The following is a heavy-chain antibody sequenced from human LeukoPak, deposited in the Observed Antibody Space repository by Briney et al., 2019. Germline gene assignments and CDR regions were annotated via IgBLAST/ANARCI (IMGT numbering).Heavy chain of an antibody. J-gene: IGHJ6*02. V-gene: IGHV3-66*01. D-gene: IGHD6-6*01. CDR2: IYSGGST. CDR1: GFTVSSNY. CDR3: ARVSEYSSSDGMDV. Sequence: GGSLRLSYAASGFTVSSNYMSWVRQAPGKGLEWVPVIYSGGSTYYGASVKGRFTISRDNSKNTLYLQMNSLRAEDTAVYHCARVSEYSSSDGMDVWGQGTTVTVSS.